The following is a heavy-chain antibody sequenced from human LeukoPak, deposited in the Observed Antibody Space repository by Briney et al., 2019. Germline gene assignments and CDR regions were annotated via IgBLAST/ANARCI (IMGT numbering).Heavy chain of an antibody. V-gene: IGHV4-31*03. D-gene: IGHD2-15*01. Sequence: ASQTLSLICSVSGGSISSGGYYYSWIRQHPGKGLEWIGHIYYSGSAFYNPSPKSRGTMSIDTSKNQFSLNLSSVTAADTAVYYCARDGKYCSGGSCYAAGIDYWGQGTLVTVSS. CDR2: IYYSGSA. CDR3: ARDGKYCSGGSCYAAGIDY. J-gene: IGHJ4*02. CDR1: GGSISSGGYY.